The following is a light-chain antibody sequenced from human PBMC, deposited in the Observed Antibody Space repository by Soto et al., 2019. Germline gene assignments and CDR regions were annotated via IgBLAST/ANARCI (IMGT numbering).Light chain of an antibody. CDR2: LGS. V-gene: IGKV2-28*01. Sequence: DIVMTQSPLSLPVTPGEPASISCRSSQSLLFSNGYNFLDWYLQKPGQSPQILINLGSNRSSGVPDRFSGSGSGTDFTLKISRVEAEDVGVYYCMQALQSPRTFGQGTKVEIK. CDR1: QSLLFSNGYNF. CDR3: MQALQSPRT. J-gene: IGKJ1*01.